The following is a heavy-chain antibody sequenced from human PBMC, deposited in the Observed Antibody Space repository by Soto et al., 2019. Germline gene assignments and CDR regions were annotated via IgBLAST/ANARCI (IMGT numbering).Heavy chain of an antibody. CDR2: ISGSATNT. D-gene: IGHD6-6*01. Sequence: EVQLLESGGGLVQPGGSLRLSCAASGFTFSTYAMSWVRQAPGKGLEWVSVISGSATNTYYADSVKGRFTISRDNSKNTLYLQMNRLRAEDTAVYYCAKGGRSMALGGVYFDYWGQGNLVTVSS. CDR1: GFTFSTYA. CDR3: AKGGRSMALGGVYFDY. V-gene: IGHV3-23*01. J-gene: IGHJ4*02.